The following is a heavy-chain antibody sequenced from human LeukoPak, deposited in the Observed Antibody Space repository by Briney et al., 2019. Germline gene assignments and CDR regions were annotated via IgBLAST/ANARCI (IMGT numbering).Heavy chain of an antibody. Sequence: GGSLRLSCAASGLRLSSYAMSWVRQAPGKGLEWVSGISGSGGSTFYADSVQGRFTISRDNSKKTLYLQVNSLRGEDTAVYYCAKGRTYHDILTGYDYWGQGTLVTVSS. CDR1: GLRLSSYA. V-gene: IGHV3-23*01. J-gene: IGHJ4*02. CDR3: AKGRTYHDILTGYDY. D-gene: IGHD3-9*01. CDR2: ISGSGGST.